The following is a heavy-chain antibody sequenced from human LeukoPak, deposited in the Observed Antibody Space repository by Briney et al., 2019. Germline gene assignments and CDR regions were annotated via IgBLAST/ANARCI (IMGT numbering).Heavy chain of an antibody. CDR3: AKDGVFYDSSGYLDY. Sequence: PGGSLRLSCAASGFTFRSYAMHLVRQAPGKGLEWVAVISYDRSNKYYADSVKGRFTISRDNSKNTLYLQMNSLRAEDTAVYYCAKDGVFYDSSGYLDYWGQGTLVTVSS. D-gene: IGHD3-22*01. CDR1: GFTFRSYA. J-gene: IGHJ4*02. CDR2: ISYDRSNK. V-gene: IGHV3-30-3*01.